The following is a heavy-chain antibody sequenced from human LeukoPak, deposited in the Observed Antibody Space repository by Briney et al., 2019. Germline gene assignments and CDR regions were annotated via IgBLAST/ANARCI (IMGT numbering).Heavy chain of an antibody. CDR2: IYSSGRT. J-gene: IGHJ5*02. V-gene: IGHV4-4*07. Sequence: SETMSLTCTVSGGSISNFYWSWIRQPAGKGLEWIGRIYSSGRTNYNSSLKSRVAMSIDTSNNQFSLKLSSVTAADTAVYYCARDLPSYYFDSGNMFDPWGQGTLVTVSS. CDR3: ARDLPSYYFDSGNMFDP. CDR1: GGSISNFY. D-gene: IGHD3-10*01.